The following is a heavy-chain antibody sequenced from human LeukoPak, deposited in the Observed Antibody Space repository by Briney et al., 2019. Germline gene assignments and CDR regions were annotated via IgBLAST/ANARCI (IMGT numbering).Heavy chain of an antibody. Sequence: SVKVSCKASGYTFTGYYMHWVRQAPGQGLEWMGGIIPIFGTANYAQKFQGRVTITADESTSTAYMELSSLRSEDTAVYYCARDLSWNWFDPWGQGTLVTVSS. V-gene: IGHV1-69*13. CDR1: GYTFTGYY. CDR2: IIPIFGTA. J-gene: IGHJ5*02. CDR3: ARDLSWNWFDP.